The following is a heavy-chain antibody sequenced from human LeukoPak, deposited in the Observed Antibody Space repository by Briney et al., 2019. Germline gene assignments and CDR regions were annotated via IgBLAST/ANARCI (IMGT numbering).Heavy chain of an antibody. V-gene: IGHV3-74*01. CDR2: INTDGSST. CDR1: GFTFSSYW. J-gene: IGHJ4*02. D-gene: IGHD6-6*01. CDR3: ARDRGQLALDY. Sequence: GGSLRLSCAASGFTFSSYWMHWVRQAPGKGLVWVSRINTDGSSTSYADSVKGRFTISRDNAKNTLYLQMNSLRAEDTAVYYCARDRGQLALDYWGQGTLVTVSS.